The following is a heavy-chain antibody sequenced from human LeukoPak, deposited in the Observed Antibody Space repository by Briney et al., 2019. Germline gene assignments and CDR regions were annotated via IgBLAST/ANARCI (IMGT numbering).Heavy chain of an antibody. CDR1: GFTVSSNY. D-gene: IGHD2-2*01. Sequence: GGSLRLSCAASGFTVSSNYMSWVRQAPGKGLEWVSVIYSGGSTYYADSVKGRFTISRENYKNTLYLQMNSLRAEDTAVYYCARDPGYCSSTSCYYFDYWGQGTLVTVSS. J-gene: IGHJ4*02. V-gene: IGHV3-66*01. CDR2: IYSGGST. CDR3: ARDPGYCSSTSCYYFDY.